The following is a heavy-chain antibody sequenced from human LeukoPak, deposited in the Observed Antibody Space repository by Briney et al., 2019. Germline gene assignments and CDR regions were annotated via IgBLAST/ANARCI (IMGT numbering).Heavy chain of an antibody. D-gene: IGHD2-15*01. Sequence: GGSLRLSCAASGFTLNIYWMSWVRQAPGKGLEGVANTKPDGSENYYVDSVKGRFTISRDNARNSLHLQMNSLRAEDTAVYYCARAVRYCSGGRCYSDDAYDIWGQGTMVTVSS. CDR2: TKPDGSEN. CDR1: GFTLNIYW. CDR3: ARAVRYCSGGRCYSDDAYDI. J-gene: IGHJ3*02. V-gene: IGHV3-7*01.